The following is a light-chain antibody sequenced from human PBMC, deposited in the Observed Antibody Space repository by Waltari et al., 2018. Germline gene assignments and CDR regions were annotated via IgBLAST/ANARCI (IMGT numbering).Light chain of an antibody. Sequence: IVMTQSPATLSLSPGESATISCRASQSVRSTFAWFQQKPGKPPRLLIYGTSTRATGIPARFTGRGSGTEFSLTISSLQPEDFATYYCQQYDYWPWTFGQGTRVETK. CDR3: QQYDYWPWT. CDR2: GTS. CDR1: QSVRST. V-gene: IGKV3D-15*01. J-gene: IGKJ1*01.